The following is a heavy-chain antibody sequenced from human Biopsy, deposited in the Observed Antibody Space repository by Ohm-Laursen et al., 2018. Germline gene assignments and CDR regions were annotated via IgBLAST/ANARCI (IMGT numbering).Heavy chain of an antibody. CDR3: ARVRGGFLEWFDY. D-gene: IGHD3-3*01. Sequence: SDTLSLTCTVSGESMGTYYWTWIRQPPGKGLEWIASIYYSGTTNKNPSLKSRVTISVDTSERQFYLGLSSVTAADTAIYYCARVRGGFLEWFDYWGQGTLITVSS. CDR2: IYYSGTT. J-gene: IGHJ5*01. CDR1: GESMGTYY. V-gene: IGHV4-59*07.